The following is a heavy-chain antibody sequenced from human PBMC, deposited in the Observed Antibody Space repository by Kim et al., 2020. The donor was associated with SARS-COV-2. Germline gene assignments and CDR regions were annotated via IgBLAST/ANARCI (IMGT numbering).Heavy chain of an antibody. J-gene: IGHJ6*01. D-gene: IGHD5-12*01. CDR2: IYYSGST. CDR1: GGSISSYY. V-gene: IGHV4-59*01. CDR3: ARAQRWLDSSNYYYGMDV. Sequence: SETLSLTCTVSGGSISSYYWSWIRQPQGKGLEWIGYIYYSGSTNYNPTLKSRVTISVDTSKNQFSLKLSSVTAAATAAYYCARAQRWLDSSNYYYGMDV.